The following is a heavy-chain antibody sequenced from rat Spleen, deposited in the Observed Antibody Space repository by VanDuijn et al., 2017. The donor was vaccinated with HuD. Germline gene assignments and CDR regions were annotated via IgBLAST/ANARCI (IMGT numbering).Heavy chain of an antibody. Sequence: QVQLKESGPGLVQPSQTLSLTCTVSGFSLSNYGVLWVRQPTGKGLEWMGVIWGNGSPNYNSALKSRLSISRDTSKSQVYLKMNSLQTEDTATYYCARADIGAIYTDGIWGQGVMVTVSS. D-gene: IGHD1-2*01. CDR1: GFSLSNYG. V-gene: IGHV2-13*01. CDR2: IWGNGSP. CDR3: ARADIGAIYTDGI. J-gene: IGHJ2*01.